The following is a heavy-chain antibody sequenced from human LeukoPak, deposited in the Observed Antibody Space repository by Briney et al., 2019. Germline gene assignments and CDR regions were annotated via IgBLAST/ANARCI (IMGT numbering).Heavy chain of an antibody. CDR2: IDPNSGGT. CDR3: ARGRGTTMVRGVITNYFDL. D-gene: IGHD3-10*01. V-gene: IGHV1-2*02. J-gene: IGHJ2*01. CDR1: GYTFIDYY. Sequence: ASVKVSCKASGYTFIDYYIHWVRQAPGQGLEWMGWIDPNSGGTNYAQKFLGSVTMTGDTSINTAFMELSRLRSDDTAIYYCARGRGTTMVRGVITNYFDLWGRGSLVTVSS.